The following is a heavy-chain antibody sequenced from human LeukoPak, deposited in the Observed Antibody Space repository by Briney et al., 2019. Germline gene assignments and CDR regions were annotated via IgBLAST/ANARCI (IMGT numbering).Heavy chain of an antibody. CDR3: ARDVVTMVRGVIIAAFDY. J-gene: IGHJ4*02. CDR1: GGSVSSGSYY. CDR2: IYYSGST. V-gene: IGHV4-61*01. Sequence: SETLSLTCAVSGGSVSSGSYYWSWIRQPPGKGLEWIGYIYYSGSTNYNPSLKSRVTISVDTSKNQFSLKLSSVTAADTAVYYCARDVVTMVRGVIIAAFDYWGQGTLVTVSS. D-gene: IGHD3-10*01.